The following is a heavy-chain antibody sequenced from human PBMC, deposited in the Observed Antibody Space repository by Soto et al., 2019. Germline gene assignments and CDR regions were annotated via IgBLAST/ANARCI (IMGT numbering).Heavy chain of an antibody. CDR2: ISDDGSNI. CDR3: AREGINNYNEYYFDS. V-gene: IGHV3-30*03. J-gene: IGHJ4*02. CDR1: GFSFSSHV. D-gene: IGHD4-4*01. Sequence: LRLSCAASGFSFSSHVMHWVHQAPGKGLEWVAFISDDGSNIYYGDFLRGRFTISRDNAKTSLYLQMNSLRAEDTAVYYCAREGINNYNEYYFDSWGQGTVVTVSS.